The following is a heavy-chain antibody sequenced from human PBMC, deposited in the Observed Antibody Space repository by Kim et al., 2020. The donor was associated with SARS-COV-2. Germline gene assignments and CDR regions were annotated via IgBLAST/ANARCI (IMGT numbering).Heavy chain of an antibody. V-gene: IGHV3-21*01. D-gene: IGHD1-7*01. CDR3: ARDGNSAY. J-gene: IGHJ4*02. Sequence: GGSLRLSCAASGFTFSSYSMNLVRQAPGKGLEWVSSISSISSYIYYADSVKGRFTISRDKAKNSLYRQMNSLKAEDTAVYYCARDGNSAYWGQGTLVTVSS. CDR1: GFTFSSYS. CDR2: ISSISSYI.